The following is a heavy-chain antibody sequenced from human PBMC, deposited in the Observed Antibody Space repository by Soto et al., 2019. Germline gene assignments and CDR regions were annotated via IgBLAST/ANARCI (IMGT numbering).Heavy chain of an antibody. CDR3: ERGRYGDY. Sequence: QVHLVQSGAEVKKPGASVKVSCKGSGYTLTSYGITWVRQAPGQGLEWMGWISAHNGNTDYAQKLQGRVTVTRDTSTSTAYMELRSLRSDDTAVYYCERGRYGDYWGQGALVTVSS. CDR1: GYTLTSYG. CDR2: ISAHNGNT. J-gene: IGHJ4*02. V-gene: IGHV1-18*01. D-gene: IGHD1-1*01.